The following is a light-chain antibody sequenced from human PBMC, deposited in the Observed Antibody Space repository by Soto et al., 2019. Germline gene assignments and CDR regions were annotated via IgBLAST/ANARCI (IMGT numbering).Light chain of an antibody. Sequence: IHMTQSPSSLSASVGDRVTITCRASQRITTYLDWYQQKPGKAPKLLISTAATLQGGVPSRFSGSGSGTDFTLTITTLQPEDFATYFRQQSYSTPYTFGQGTKLEIK. J-gene: IGKJ2*01. V-gene: IGKV1-39*01. CDR1: QRITTY. CDR3: QQSYSTPYT. CDR2: TAA.